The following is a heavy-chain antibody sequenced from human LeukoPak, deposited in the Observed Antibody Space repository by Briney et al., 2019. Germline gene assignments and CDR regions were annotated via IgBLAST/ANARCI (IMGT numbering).Heavy chain of an antibody. CDR3: ARLDQLLVVYFDY. V-gene: IGHV3-7*01. Sequence: GSLRLSCAASGFPFSNYWMTWVRQAPGKGLEWVANVKQDGSEKYYVDSVKGRFVISRDNAKNSLYLQMNSLRAEDTAVYYCARLDQLLVVYFDYWGQGTLVTVSS. J-gene: IGHJ4*02. D-gene: IGHD2-2*01. CDR2: VKQDGSEK. CDR1: GFPFSNYW.